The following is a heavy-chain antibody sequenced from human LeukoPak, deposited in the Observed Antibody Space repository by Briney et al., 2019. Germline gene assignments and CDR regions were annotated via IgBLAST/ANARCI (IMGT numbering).Heavy chain of an antibody. Sequence: GGSLRLSCAASGFTFSDYYMNWVRQAPGKGLEWVSYISSSSSTIYYADSVKGRFTISRDNAKNSLYLQMNSLRAEDTAVYYCARDGVDFWSGEYRPYYFDYWGQGTLVTVSS. V-gene: IGHV3-48*01. CDR3: ARDGVDFWSGEYRPYYFDY. CDR2: ISSSSSTI. CDR1: GFTFSDYY. J-gene: IGHJ4*02. D-gene: IGHD3-3*01.